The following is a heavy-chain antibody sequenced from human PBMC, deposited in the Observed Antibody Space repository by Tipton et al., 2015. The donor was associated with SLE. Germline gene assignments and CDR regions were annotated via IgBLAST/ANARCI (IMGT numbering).Heavy chain of an antibody. CDR3: ARDPGERTFDI. CDR2: ISYNGDA. V-gene: IGHV4-31*03. J-gene: IGHJ3*02. Sequence: GLVKPSETLSLTCTVSGGSINSAGYFWNWIRQSPGTGLEWIGSISYNGDANHNPSLRRRLTLSIDTSENHFSLRLNSLTAADTALYFCARDPGERTFDIWGQGTMVTVSS. D-gene: IGHD3-16*01. CDR1: GGSINSAGYF.